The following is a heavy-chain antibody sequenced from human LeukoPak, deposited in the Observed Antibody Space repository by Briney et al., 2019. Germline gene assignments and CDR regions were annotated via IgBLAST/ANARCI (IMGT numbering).Heavy chain of an antibody. Sequence: GASVKVSCKASGYTFTDYFIHWVRQAPGQGPEWMGRINPNSGGTEYGQNFQGRVTMTRDTSINTAYVALSGLTFDDTAVYYCARDLSSTSNWEFDYWGQGTVVTVSS. CDR1: GYTFTDYF. CDR3: ARDLSSTSNWEFDY. CDR2: INPNSGGT. V-gene: IGHV1-2*06. D-gene: IGHD7-27*01. J-gene: IGHJ4*02.